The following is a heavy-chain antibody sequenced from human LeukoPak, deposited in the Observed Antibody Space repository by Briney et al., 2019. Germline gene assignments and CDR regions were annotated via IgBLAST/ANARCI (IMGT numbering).Heavy chain of an antibody. CDR2: IYYSGST. CDR3: ASDAPLTGTAI. CDR1: GGSISSGDYY. J-gene: IGHJ4*02. Sequence: SETLSLTCTVSGGSISSGDYYWSWIRQPPGKGLEWIGYIYYSGSTSYNPSLKSRVTISVDTSKNQFSLKLSPVTAADTAVYYCASDAPLTGTAIWGQGSLVTVSS. V-gene: IGHV4-30-4*01. D-gene: IGHD1-20*01.